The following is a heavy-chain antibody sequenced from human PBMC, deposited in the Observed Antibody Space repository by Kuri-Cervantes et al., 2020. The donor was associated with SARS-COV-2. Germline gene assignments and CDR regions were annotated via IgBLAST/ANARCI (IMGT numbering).Heavy chain of an antibody. CDR1: GFTFSSYW. D-gene: IGHD3-3*01. CDR3: ASGGPYYDFWGGLTYYYYYGMDV. Sequence: GESLKISCAASGFTFSSYWMHWVRQAPGKGLVWVSRINSDGSSTSYADSVKGRSTISRDNAKNTLYLQMNSLRAEDTAVYYCASGGPYYDFWGGLTYYYYYGMDVWGQGTTVTVSS. J-gene: IGHJ6*02. V-gene: IGHV3-74*01. CDR2: INSDGSST.